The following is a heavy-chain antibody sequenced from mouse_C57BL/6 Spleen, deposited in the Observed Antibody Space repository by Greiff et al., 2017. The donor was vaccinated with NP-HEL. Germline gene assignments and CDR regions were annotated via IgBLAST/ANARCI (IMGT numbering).Heavy chain of an antibody. CDR3: ARVTGRAYWYFDV. J-gene: IGHJ1*01. CDR1: GYTFTSYW. Sequence: QVQLQQPGAELVRPGSSVKLSCKASGYTFTSYWMDWVKQRPGQGLEWIGNIYPSDSETHYNQKFKDKATLTVDKSSSTAYMQLSSLTSEDSAVYYCARVTGRAYWYFDVWGPGTTVTVSS. V-gene: IGHV1-61*01. D-gene: IGHD4-1*01. CDR2: IYPSDSET.